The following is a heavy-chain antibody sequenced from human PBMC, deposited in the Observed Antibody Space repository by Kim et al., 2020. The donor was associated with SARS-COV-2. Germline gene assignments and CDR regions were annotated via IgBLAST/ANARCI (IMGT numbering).Heavy chain of an antibody. J-gene: IGHJ4*02. V-gene: IGHV3-30*04. CDR2: ISYDGSNK. CDR3: ARDHASKVRELQEEWNYFDY. CDR1: GFTFSSYA. D-gene: IGHD3-10*01. Sequence: GGSLRLSCAASGFTFSSYAMHWVRQAPGKGLEWVAVISYDGSNKYYADSVKGRFTISRDNSKNTLYLQMNSLRAEDTAVYYCARDHASKVRELQEEWNYFDYWGQGTLVTVSS.